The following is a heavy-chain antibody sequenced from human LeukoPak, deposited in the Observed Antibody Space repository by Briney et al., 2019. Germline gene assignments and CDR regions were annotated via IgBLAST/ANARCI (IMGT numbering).Heavy chain of an antibody. Sequence: PGGSLRLSCAASGFTFSTYTMHWVRQAPGKGLEWVAVISYDGSSKYYADSVKGRFTISRDNSKNALYLQMNSLRAEDTAVYYCAKALFLGIAAHPFDYWGQGTLVTVSS. CDR3: AKALFLGIAAHPFDY. CDR1: GFTFSTYT. CDR2: ISYDGSSK. D-gene: IGHD6-13*01. J-gene: IGHJ4*02. V-gene: IGHV3-30-3*01.